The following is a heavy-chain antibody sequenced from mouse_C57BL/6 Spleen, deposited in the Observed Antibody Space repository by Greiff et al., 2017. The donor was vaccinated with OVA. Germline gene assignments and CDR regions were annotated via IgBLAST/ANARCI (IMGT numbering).Heavy chain of an antibody. Sequence: QVQLQQPGAELVKPGASVTLSCKASGYTFTSYWMQWVKQTPGQGLEWIGEIDPSDSYTTYNQKFKGKATLTVDTSSSTAYMQLSSLTSEDSAVYYWARRGTDYAMDDRGQGTSVTVAA. J-gene: IGHJ4*01. D-gene: IGHD3-3*01. CDR2: IDPSDSYT. CDR3: ARRGTDYAMDD. CDR1: GYTFTSYW. V-gene: IGHV1-50*01.